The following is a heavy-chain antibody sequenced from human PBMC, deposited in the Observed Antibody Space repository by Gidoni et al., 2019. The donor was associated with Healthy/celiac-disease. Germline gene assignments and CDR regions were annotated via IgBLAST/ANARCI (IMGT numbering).Heavy chain of an antibody. CDR1: GFTFSSYA. CDR2: ISGSGGST. CDR3: AKDSKNYDYVWGSYQGWYFDL. V-gene: IGHV3-23*04. J-gene: IGHJ2*01. D-gene: IGHD3-16*02. Sequence: EVQLVESGGGLVQPGGSLRLSCAASGFTFSSYALSWFRQAPGKGLEWVSAISGSGGSTYYADSVKGRFTIARDNSKNTLYLQMNSLRAEDTAVYYCAKDSKNYDYVWGSYQGWYFDLWGRGTLVTVSS.